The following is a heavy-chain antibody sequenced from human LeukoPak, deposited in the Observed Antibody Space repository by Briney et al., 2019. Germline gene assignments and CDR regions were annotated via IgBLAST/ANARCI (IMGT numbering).Heavy chain of an antibody. CDR2: VYYSGST. D-gene: IGHD3-22*01. Sequence: KASETLSLTCVVSGGSVSGYYWGWIRQPPGRGLEWIGYVYYSGSTNYNPSFKSRITISVDTSRNQFSLQLSSVTAADTAVYYCARGTYYYDSSGLRYFDYWGQGTLVTVSS. J-gene: IGHJ4*02. CDR1: GGSVSGYY. CDR3: ARGTYYYDSSGLRYFDY. V-gene: IGHV4-59*02.